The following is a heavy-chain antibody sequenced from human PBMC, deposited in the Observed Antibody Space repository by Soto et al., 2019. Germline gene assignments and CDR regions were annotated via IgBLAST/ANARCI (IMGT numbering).Heavy chain of an antibody. J-gene: IGHJ6*02. CDR1: GDSVYSNSAA. Sequence: STTRELDCAISGDSVYSNSAAWNWIRQSPSRGLEWLGRTYYRSKWYNDYAVCVESRITIRPDTSENQFSLQLNSVTPADTAVDYCARSPGSGYSYVYYYYYGMDVWGQGTTVTVSS. CDR2: TYYRSKWYN. D-gene: IGHD5-18*01. V-gene: IGHV6-1*01. CDR3: ARSPGSGYSYVYYYYYGMDV.